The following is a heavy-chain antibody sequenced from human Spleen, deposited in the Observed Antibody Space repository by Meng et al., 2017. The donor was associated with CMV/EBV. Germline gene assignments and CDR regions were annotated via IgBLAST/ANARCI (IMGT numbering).Heavy chain of an antibody. D-gene: IGHD6-25*01. CDR2: IYAGGTT. Sequence: GGSLRLSCAASGFTVSSNYINWVRQAPGKGLVWVSVIYAGGTTYFADSVKGRFTISRDKSKNTVFLQMKSLRAEDTAVYYCARESSDSWDQKIDHWGQGTLVTVSS. CDR3: ARESSDSWDQKIDH. V-gene: IGHV3-53*05. CDR1: GFTVSSNY. J-gene: IGHJ4*02.